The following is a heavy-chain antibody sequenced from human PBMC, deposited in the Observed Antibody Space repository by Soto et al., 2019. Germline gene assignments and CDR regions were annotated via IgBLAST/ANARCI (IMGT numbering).Heavy chain of an antibody. Sequence: QLQLQESGPGLVKPSETLSLTCTVSGGSISSSSYYWGWIRQPPGKGLEWIGSIYYSGSTYYNPSLKSRVTISVDTSKNQFSLKLSSVTAADTAVYYCARHFSPMIVVVIFYAFDIWGQGTMVTVSS. D-gene: IGHD3-22*01. V-gene: IGHV4-39*01. CDR2: IYYSGST. CDR1: GGSISSSSYY. CDR3: ARHFSPMIVVVIFYAFDI. J-gene: IGHJ3*02.